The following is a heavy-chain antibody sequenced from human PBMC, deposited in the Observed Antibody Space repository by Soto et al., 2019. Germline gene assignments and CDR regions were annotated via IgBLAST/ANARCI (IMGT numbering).Heavy chain of an antibody. CDR2: IYHSGST. CDR1: GASISSNNW. Sequence: QVQLQESGPGLVKPSGTLSLTCAVSGASISSNNWWSWVRQPPGKGLEWVGEIYHSGSTNYNLSLKRRVTISIDKSKNQFSLKLSSVTAADTAVYYCARSTVTADYWGQGTLVTVSS. J-gene: IGHJ4*02. V-gene: IGHV4-4*02. CDR3: ARSTVTADY. D-gene: IGHD4-17*01.